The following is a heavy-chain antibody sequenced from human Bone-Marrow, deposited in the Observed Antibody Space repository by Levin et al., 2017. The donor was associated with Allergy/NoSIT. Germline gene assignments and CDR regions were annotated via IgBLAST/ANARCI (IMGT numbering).Heavy chain of an antibody. Sequence: GASVKVSCKASGYTFTSYDINWVRQATGQGLEWMGWMNPNSGNTGYAQKFQGRVTMTRNTSISTAYMELSSLRSEDTAVYYCARERWLQLGLFDYWGQGTLVTVSS. V-gene: IGHV1-8*01. CDR1: GYTFTSYD. CDR2: MNPNSGNT. J-gene: IGHJ4*02. D-gene: IGHD5-24*01. CDR3: ARERWLQLGLFDY.